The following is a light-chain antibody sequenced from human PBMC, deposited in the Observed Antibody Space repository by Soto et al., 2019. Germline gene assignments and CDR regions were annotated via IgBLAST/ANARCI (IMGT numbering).Light chain of an antibody. CDR3: QQSYNIPFT. CDR2: GGS. J-gene: IGKJ3*01. CDR1: QYIHSF. Sequence: DIQMTQSPSSLAASVGERVTITCRASQYIHSFLNWYQQKPGKAPQVLIYGGSALQSGVPSRFSGSGSRTDFTLTISSPQPEDFASYFCQQSYNIPFTFGPGTRVDI. V-gene: IGKV1-39*01.